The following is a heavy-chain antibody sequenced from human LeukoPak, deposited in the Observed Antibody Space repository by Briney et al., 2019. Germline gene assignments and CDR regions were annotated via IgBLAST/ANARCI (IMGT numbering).Heavy chain of an antibody. CDR2: ISGSGGTI. Sequence: GGSPRLSCAASGFSFYNYAMSWVRQAPGKGLEWLSGISGSGGTIYYVDSVKGRFTISRDNSKNTLYLQMNSLRAEDTAVYYCARAMMVVANLWGVYDYWGQGTLVTVSS. CDR1: GFSFYNYA. D-gene: IGHD3-22*01. J-gene: IGHJ4*02. V-gene: IGHV3-23*01. CDR3: ARAMMVVANLWGVYDY.